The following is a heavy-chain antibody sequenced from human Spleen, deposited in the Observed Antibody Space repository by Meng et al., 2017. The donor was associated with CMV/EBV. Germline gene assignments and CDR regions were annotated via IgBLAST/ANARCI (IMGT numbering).Heavy chain of an antibody. CDR3: ARGVRHYCSSISCFGWFDP. CDR2: IIPILGIA. D-gene: IGHD2-2*01. Sequence: SVKVSCKTSGGTFSNYAISWVRQAPGQGLEWMGGIIPILGIANSAQKFQGRVTITADKSTNTAYMELISLKSEDTAVYYCARGVRHYCSSISCFGWFDPWGQGTLVTVSS. J-gene: IGHJ5*02. CDR1: GGTFSNYA. V-gene: IGHV1-69*10.